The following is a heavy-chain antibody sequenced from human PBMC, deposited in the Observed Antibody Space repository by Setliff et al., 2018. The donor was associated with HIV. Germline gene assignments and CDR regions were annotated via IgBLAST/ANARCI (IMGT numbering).Heavy chain of an antibody. V-gene: IGHV4-59*08. CDR3: ARLNFRSDPYYFDY. CDR2: VHYSGNT. CDR1: GDPISSSY. J-gene: IGHJ4*02. D-gene: IGHD2-21*01. Sequence: PSETLSLTCSVSGDPISSSYWSWIRQPPGKGLECIGYVHYSGNTNYNPSLKSRLTISVDTSKNQFSLKLSSVTAADTAMYYCARLNFRSDPYYFDYWGQGTLVTVSS.